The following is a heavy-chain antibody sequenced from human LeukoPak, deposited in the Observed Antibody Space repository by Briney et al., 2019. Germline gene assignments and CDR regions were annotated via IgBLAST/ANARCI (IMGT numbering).Heavy chain of an antibody. CDR2: IHYDGSDK. Sequence: GGSLRLSCAASGFTFSGYGMHWVRQAPGKGLEWVAFIHYDGSDKYYADSVKGRFTISRDNSKSTLYLQMNSLRAEDTAVYYCAKDLGNSFDYWGQGTLVTVSS. J-gene: IGHJ4*02. CDR3: AKDLGNSFDY. D-gene: IGHD6-13*01. V-gene: IGHV3-30*02. CDR1: GFTFSGYG.